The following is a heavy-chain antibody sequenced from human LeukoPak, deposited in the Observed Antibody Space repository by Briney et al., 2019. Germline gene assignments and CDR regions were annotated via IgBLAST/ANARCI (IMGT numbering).Heavy chain of an antibody. CDR2: IYYSGST. V-gene: IGHV4-59*01. J-gene: IGHJ4*02. CDR3: ARAGGSIAARLDY. CDR1: GGSIRSYY. Sequence: SETLSLTCTVSGGSIRSYYWSWIRQPPGKGLEWIGYIYYSGSTNYNPSLKSRVTISVDTSKNQFSLKLSSVTAADTAVYYCARAGGSIAARLDYWGQGTLVTVSS. D-gene: IGHD6-6*01.